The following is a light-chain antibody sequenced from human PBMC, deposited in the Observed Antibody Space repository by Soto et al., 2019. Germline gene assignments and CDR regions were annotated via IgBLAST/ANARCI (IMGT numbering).Light chain of an antibody. Sequence: QSALTHPASVSGSPGQSITISCTGTSSDIGGYNYVSWYQQHPGKAPKLILYDVSNRPSGVSNRFSGSKSGNTASLTISGLQAEDEADYYCSSFTTNSTVLFGGGTKVTVL. CDR3: SSFTTNSTVL. CDR2: DVS. CDR1: SSDIGGYNY. J-gene: IGLJ2*01. V-gene: IGLV2-14*03.